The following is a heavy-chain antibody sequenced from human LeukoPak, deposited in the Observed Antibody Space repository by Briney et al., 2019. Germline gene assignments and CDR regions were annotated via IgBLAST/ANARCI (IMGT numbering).Heavy chain of an antibody. CDR1: GFPFSSYA. CDR2: ITTSGGST. Sequence: GGSLRLSCAASGFPFSSYAMSWVRQAPGKGLEKVSSITTSGGSTSYADSVRGRFTISRDNSKYTLYLQMNSLRAEDTALYYCVCYDNAAEYFHYWGQGTLVTV. J-gene: IGHJ1*01. V-gene: IGHV3-23*01. D-gene: IGHD3-22*01. CDR3: VCYDNAAEYFHY.